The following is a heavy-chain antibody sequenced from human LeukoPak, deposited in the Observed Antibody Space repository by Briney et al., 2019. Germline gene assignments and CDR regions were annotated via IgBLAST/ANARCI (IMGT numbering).Heavy chain of an antibody. CDR2: MSSSGHTT. J-gene: IGHJ4*02. CDR3: ARSGYGDFDY. V-gene: IGHV3-11*01. D-gene: IGHD5-18*01. CDR1: GFALSDYY. Sequence: GGSLRLSCEASGFALSDYYMSWIRQAPGRGLEWISYMSSSGHTTYYADSLEGRFTISRDNAKNSLYLQLNSLRAGDTAMYYCARSGYGDFDYWGQGTLVTVSS.